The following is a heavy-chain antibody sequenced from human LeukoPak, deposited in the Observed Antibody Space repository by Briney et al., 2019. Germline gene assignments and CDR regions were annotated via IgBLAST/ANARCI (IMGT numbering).Heavy chain of an antibody. Sequence: SEPLSLTCSVSGGSITKNGYYWGWIRQPPGKGLEWIGSIYYSGTTYYNPSLRSRVTMSVDTSKNQFSLKLSSVTAADTAVYYCARLTTGYSSGWGQGTLVTVSS. D-gene: IGHD6-19*01. V-gene: IGHV4-39*01. CDR3: ARLTTGYSSG. CDR2: IYYSGTT. J-gene: IGHJ4*02. CDR1: GGSITKNGYY.